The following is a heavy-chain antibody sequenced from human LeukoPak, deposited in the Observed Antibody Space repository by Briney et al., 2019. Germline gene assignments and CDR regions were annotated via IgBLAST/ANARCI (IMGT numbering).Heavy chain of an antibody. V-gene: IGHV3-9*01. CDR2: ISWNSGSI. J-gene: IGHJ4*02. Sequence: GGSLRLSCAASGFTFDDYAMHWVRRAPGKGLEWVSGISWNSGSIGYADSVKGRFTISRDNAKNSLYLQMNSLRAEDTALYYCAKAFRRWSYYYFDYWGQGTLVTVSS. CDR1: GFTFDDYA. D-gene: IGHD4-23*01. CDR3: AKAFRRWSYYYFDY.